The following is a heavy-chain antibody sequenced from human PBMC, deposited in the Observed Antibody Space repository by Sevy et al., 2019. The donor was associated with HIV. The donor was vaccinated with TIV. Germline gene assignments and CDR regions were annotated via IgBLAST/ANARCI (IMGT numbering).Heavy chain of an antibody. D-gene: IGHD3-22*01. CDR2: TRNKANSYTT. V-gene: IGHV3-72*01. CDR3: ARVVGVYDSSGYPMGDYYYYYMDV. CDR1: GFTFSDHY. Sequence: GGSLRLSCAASGFTFSDHYMDWVRQAPGKGLEWVGRTRNKANSYTTEYAASVKGRFTISRDDSKNSLYLQMNSLKTEDTAVYYCARVVGVYDSSGYPMGDYYYYYMDVWGKGTTVTVSS. J-gene: IGHJ6*03.